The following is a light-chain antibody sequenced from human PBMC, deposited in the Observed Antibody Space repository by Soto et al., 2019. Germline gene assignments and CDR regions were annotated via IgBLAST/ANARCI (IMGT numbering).Light chain of an antibody. CDR3: QQRSNWPIT. CDR2: DAS. J-gene: IGKJ5*01. CDR1: QSVSNK. V-gene: IGKV3-11*01. Sequence: EIVMTQSPATVSVPPCESVTLSFRASQSVSNKLAWYQQKPGQAPRLLIYDASNRATGIPARFSGSGSGTDFTLTISSLEPEDFAVYYCQQRSNWPITFGQGTRLETK.